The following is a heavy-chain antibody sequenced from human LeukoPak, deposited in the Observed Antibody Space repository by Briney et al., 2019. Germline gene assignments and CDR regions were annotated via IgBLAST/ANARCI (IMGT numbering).Heavy chain of an antibody. V-gene: IGHV1-46*01. CDR1: GYTFTNYY. CDR2: INSSGGST. D-gene: IGHD5-24*01. J-gene: IGHJ5*02. CDR3: ARGSLPVEMTTMGGFDP. Sequence: EASVKVSCKASGYTFTNYYIHWVRQAPGQGLEWMGIINSSGGSTGYAQKFQGRVTMTRDTSTSTVYMDLSSLRSEDTAVYYCARGSLPVEMTTMGGFDPWGQGTLVTVSS.